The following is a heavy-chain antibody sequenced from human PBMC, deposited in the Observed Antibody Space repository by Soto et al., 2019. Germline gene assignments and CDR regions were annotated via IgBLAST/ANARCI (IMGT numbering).Heavy chain of an antibody. D-gene: IGHD2-2*02. J-gene: IGHJ4*02. CDR2: IIPIFNTT. CDR1: GGTFSSYA. V-gene: IGHV1-69*06. CDR3: ASVQISNSCYKS. Sequence: GASVKVSCKASGGTFSSYAITWVRQAPGQGLEWMGGIIPIFNTTNYAQKFQGRVTITADRSTTTAYMELSSLGSEDAAVYYCASVQISNSCYKSWGQGTLVTVCS.